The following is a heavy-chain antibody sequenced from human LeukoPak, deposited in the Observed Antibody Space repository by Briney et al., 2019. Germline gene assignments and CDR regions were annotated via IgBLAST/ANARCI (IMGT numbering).Heavy chain of an antibody. Sequence: PSETLSLTCAVYGGSFSAYSWSWIRQPPGKGLEWIGEINPSGSTNYNPSLKSRVTISVATSKSQFSLNLSSVTAADTAVYYCASGSPLVVPAANAFDIWGHGTMLTVSS. CDR2: INPSGST. J-gene: IGHJ3*02. V-gene: IGHV4-34*01. D-gene: IGHD2-2*01. CDR3: ASGSPLVVPAANAFDI. CDR1: GGSFSAYS.